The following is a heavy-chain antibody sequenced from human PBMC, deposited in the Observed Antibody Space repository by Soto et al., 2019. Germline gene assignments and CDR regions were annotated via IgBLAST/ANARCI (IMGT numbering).Heavy chain of an antibody. CDR3: ARAGWSRFYY. CDR2: INSDGTTI. V-gene: IGHV3-74*01. J-gene: IGHJ4*02. D-gene: IGHD6-19*01. CDR1: GFTFSNYW. Sequence: EVQLVESGGGLVQPGGSLRLSCAASGFTFSNYWVHWVRQVPGKGLMWVSRINSDGTTITYADSVEGRFTISRDNAKSTLFLQINSLRVEDRAVYYCARAGWSRFYYWGQGTLVTVSS.